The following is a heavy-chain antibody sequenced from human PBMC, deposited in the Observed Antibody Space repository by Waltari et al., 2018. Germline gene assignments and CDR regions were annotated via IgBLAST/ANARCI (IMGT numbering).Heavy chain of an antibody. V-gene: IGHV3-21*01. J-gene: IGHJ4*02. CDR3: ARGPPVRFLERLRGRAFDY. CDR1: GFTFSSYS. Sequence: EVQLVESGGGLVKPGGSLRLSCAASGFTFSSYSMNWVRQAPGKGLEWVSSISSSSYIYYADSVKGRFTISRDNAKNSLYLQMNSLRAEDTAVYYCARGPPVRFLERLRGRAFDYWGQGTLVTVSS. D-gene: IGHD3-3*01. CDR2: ISSSSYI.